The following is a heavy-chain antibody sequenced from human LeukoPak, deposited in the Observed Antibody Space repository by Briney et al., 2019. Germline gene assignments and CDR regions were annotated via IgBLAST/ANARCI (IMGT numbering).Heavy chain of an antibody. J-gene: IGHJ4*02. CDR1: GFPFSSYG. D-gene: IGHD3-22*01. CDR3: AEPEGGYYDIRPD. CDR2: IWSVGGAE. V-gene: IGHV3-33*06. Sequence: PGGSLRLSCVASGFPFSSYGMHWVRQAPGKGLEWVAVIWSVGGAEYYADSVKGRFTISRDNSKNMLFLQMNSLRAEDTAVYYCAEPEGGYYDIRPDWGQGTLVTVSS.